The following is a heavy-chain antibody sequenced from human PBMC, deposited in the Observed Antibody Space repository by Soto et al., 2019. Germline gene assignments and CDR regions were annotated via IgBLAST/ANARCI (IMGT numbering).Heavy chain of an antibody. CDR2: IYHSGST. CDR3: ARHLDSGTYPLDF. Sequence: PSETLSLTCAVSGGSISSSNWWSWGRQPPGKGLEWIGEIYHSGSTNYNPSLKSRLTISLDTSANQFSLRLNSVTAADTAVYFCARHLDSGTYPLDFWGQGTLVTVSS. V-gene: IGHV4-4*02. J-gene: IGHJ4*02. D-gene: IGHD3-10*01. CDR1: GGSISSSNW.